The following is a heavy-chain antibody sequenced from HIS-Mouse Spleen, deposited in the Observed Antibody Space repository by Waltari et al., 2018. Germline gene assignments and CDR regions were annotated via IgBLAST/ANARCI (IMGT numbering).Heavy chain of an antibody. CDR3: AREIPYSSSWYDWYFDL. J-gene: IGHJ2*01. Sequence: QLQLQESGPGLVKPSETLSLTCTVSGGSISSSSYYWGWIRQPPGTGLEWIGSIYYSGGTYYNPSLKSRVTISVDTSKNQFSRKLSSVTAADTAMYYCAREIPYSSSWYDWYFDLWGRGTLVTVSS. CDR2: IYYSGGT. D-gene: IGHD6-13*01. CDR1: GGSISSSSYY. V-gene: IGHV4-39*07.